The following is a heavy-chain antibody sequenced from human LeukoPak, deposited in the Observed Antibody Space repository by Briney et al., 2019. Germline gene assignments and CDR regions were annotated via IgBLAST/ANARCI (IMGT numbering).Heavy chain of an antibody. CDR2: ISGSGGST. Sequence: GGSLRLSCAASGFTFSSYAMSWVRQAPGKGLEWVSAISGSGGSTYYADSVKGRFTISRDNSKNTLYLQMNSLRAEDTAVYYCAKDTSGSGSPNYFDYWGQGTLVTVSS. V-gene: IGHV3-23*01. J-gene: IGHJ4*02. CDR1: GFTFSSYA. CDR3: AKDTSGSGSPNYFDY. D-gene: IGHD3-10*01.